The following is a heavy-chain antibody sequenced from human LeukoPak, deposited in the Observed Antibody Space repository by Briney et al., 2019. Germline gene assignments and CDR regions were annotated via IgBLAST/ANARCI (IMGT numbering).Heavy chain of an antibody. Sequence: SETLSLTCTVSGGSISSYYWSWIRQPPGKGLEWIGYIYYSGSTNYNPSLKSRVTISVDTSKNQFSLKLSAVTAADTAVYYCARERFWSGSRWYWFDPWGQGTLVTVSS. CDR3: ARERFWSGSRWYWFDP. CDR2: IYYSGST. J-gene: IGHJ5*02. D-gene: IGHD3-3*01. CDR1: GGSISSYY. V-gene: IGHV4-59*01.